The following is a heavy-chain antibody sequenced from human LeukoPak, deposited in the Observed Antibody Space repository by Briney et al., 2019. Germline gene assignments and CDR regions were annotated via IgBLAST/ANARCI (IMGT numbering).Heavy chain of an antibody. Sequence: PGGSLRLSCAASGFNVNNNYMNWVRQAPGKGLEWVSVLYNGDSTYYADSVKDRFTISRDNSKNTLYLQMNSLRAEDTAVYYCACRSGSYGWYYFDYWGQGTLVTVSS. J-gene: IGHJ4*02. CDR1: GFNVNNNY. V-gene: IGHV3-66*01. CDR3: ACRSGSYGWYYFDY. D-gene: IGHD3-10*01. CDR2: LYNGDST.